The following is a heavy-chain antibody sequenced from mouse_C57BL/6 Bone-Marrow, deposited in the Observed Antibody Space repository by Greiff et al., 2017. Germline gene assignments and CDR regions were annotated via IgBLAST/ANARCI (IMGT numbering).Heavy chain of an antibody. CDR2: INPYNGDT. CDR1: GYSFTGYF. J-gene: IGHJ2*01. Sequence: EVQLVESGPELVKPGDSVKISCKASGYSFTGYFMNWVMQSHGKSLEWIGRINPYNGDTFYNQKFKGKATLTVDKSSSTAHMELRSLTSEDSAVYYCARSEQGYFDYWGQGTTLTVSS. V-gene: IGHV1-20*01. CDR3: ARSEQGYFDY.